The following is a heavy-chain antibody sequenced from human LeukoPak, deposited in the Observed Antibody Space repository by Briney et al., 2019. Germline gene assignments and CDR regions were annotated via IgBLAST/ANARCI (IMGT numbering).Heavy chain of an antibody. Sequence: PSETLSLTCTVSGGSISSGGYYWSWIRQPPGKGLEWIGYIYHSGSTYYNPSLKSRVTISVDTSKNQFSLKLSSVTAADTAVYYCARRQRNDYGDYPTFDYWGQGTLVTVSS. CDR3: ARRQRNDYGDYPTFDY. CDR1: GGSISSGGYY. J-gene: IGHJ4*02. CDR2: IYHSGST. D-gene: IGHD4-17*01. V-gene: IGHV4-30-2*01.